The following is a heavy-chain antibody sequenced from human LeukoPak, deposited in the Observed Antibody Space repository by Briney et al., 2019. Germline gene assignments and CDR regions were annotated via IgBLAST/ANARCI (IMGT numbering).Heavy chain of an antibody. V-gene: IGHV3-30*03. D-gene: IGHD3-9*01. CDR2: ISYDGSSK. Sequence: GRSLRLSCAASGFTFSSYGMHWVRQAPGKGLEWVAVISYDGSSKYYADSVKGRFTISRDNSKNTLYLQMNSLRAEDTAVYYCASGGDILTGYYNDSLISYFDYWGQGTLVTVSS. CDR3: ASGGDILTGYYNDSLISYFDY. J-gene: IGHJ4*02. CDR1: GFTFSSYG.